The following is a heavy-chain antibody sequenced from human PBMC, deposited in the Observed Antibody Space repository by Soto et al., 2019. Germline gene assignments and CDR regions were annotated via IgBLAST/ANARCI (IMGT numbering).Heavy chain of an antibody. CDR2: IYYSGSN. V-gene: IGHV4-30-4*01. D-gene: IGHD2-8*01. J-gene: IGHJ4*02. CDR3: ARLVIDIVLMVPGYFDY. CDR1: GGSISSGDYY. Sequence: PSETLSLTCTVSGGSISSGDYYWSWIRQTPGKGLEWIGYIYYSGSNYYNPSLKSRVTISVDTSKNQFSLKLSSVTAADTAVYYCARLVIDIVLMVPGYFDYWGQGTLVTGS.